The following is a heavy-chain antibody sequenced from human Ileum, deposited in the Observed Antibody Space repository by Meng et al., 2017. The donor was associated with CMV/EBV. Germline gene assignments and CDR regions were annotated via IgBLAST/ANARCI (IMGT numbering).Heavy chain of an antibody. Sequence: VQRLWCGGGLVQPGGSLRLSCAASGFTFDTYAMGWVRQAPGKGLDWVSAISGSGGTTYYADSVKGRFTISRDNSKNTLYLQMNSLRAEDTAVYYCAKALGIDFSDFDYWGRGTLVTVSS. CDR1: GFTFDTYA. CDR2: ISGSGGTT. CDR3: AKALGIDFSDFDY. D-gene: IGHD2/OR15-2a*01. V-gene: IGHV3-23*01. J-gene: IGHJ4*02.